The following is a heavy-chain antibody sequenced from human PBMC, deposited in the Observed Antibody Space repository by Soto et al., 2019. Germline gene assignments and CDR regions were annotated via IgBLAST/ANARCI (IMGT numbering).Heavy chain of an antibody. J-gene: IGHJ6*02. Sequence: PSETLSLTCTVSGGSVSSYYWSWIRQPPGKGLEWIGYIYYSGSTNYNPSLKSRVTISVDTSKNQFSLKLSSVTAADTAVYYCARTPYGDPPHYYYYGMDVWGQGTTVTVSS. D-gene: IGHD4-17*01. CDR3: ARTPYGDPPHYYYYGMDV. V-gene: IGHV4-59*02. CDR2: IYYSGST. CDR1: GGSVSSYY.